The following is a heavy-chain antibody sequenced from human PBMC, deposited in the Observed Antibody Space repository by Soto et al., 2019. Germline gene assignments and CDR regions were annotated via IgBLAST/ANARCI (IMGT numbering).Heavy chain of an antibody. CDR1: GFTFTTYA. J-gene: IGHJ4*02. D-gene: IGHD1-7*01. CDR2: LSGGGGST. V-gene: IGHV3-23*01. CDR3: ARDREADWNYLDFDY. Sequence: GGSLRLSCAASGFTFTTYAMSWVRQAPGKGLEWVSGLSGGGGSTYYADSVKGRFTISRDNSKNTLYLQMNSLRAEDTAVYYCARDREADWNYLDFDYWGQGTLVTVSS.